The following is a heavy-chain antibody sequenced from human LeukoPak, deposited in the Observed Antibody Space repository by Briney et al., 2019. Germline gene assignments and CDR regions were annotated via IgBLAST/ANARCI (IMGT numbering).Heavy chain of an antibody. CDR3: ARETPEGPGAFDI. CDR2: IYYSGST. J-gene: IGHJ3*02. CDR1: GGSISSCY. Sequence: SETLSLTCTVSGGSISSCYWSWIRQPPGKGLEWIGYIYYSGSTNYNPSLKSRVTISVDTSKNQFSLKLSSVTAADTAVYYCARETPEGPGAFDIWGQGTMVTVSS. V-gene: IGHV4-59*01.